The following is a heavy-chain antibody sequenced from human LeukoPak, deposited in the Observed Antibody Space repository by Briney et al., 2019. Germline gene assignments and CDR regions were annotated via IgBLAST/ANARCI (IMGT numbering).Heavy chain of an antibody. CDR3: ARASLYYDILTGYYKWAWFDP. D-gene: IGHD3-9*01. Sequence: ASVKVSCKASGYTFTSYGISWVRQAPGQGLEWMGWISAYNGNTNYAQKLQGRVTMTTDTSTSTAYMELRSLRPDDTAVYYCARASLYYDILTGYYKWAWFDPWGQGTLVTVSS. V-gene: IGHV1-18*01. CDR2: ISAYNGNT. CDR1: GYTFTSYG. J-gene: IGHJ5*02.